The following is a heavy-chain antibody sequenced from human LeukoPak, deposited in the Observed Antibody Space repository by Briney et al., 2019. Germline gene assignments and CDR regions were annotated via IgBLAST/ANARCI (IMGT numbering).Heavy chain of an antibody. D-gene: IGHD2-8*01. Sequence: SETLSLTCTVSGGSISSSSYYWGWIRQPPGKGLEWIGSIYYSGSTYYNPSLKSRVTISVDTSKNQFSLKLSSVTAADTAVYCCARVGLKVMVYAYDYWGQGTLVTVSS. CDR1: GGSISSSSYY. CDR3: ARVGLKVMVYAYDY. V-gene: IGHV4-39*01. CDR2: IYYSGST. J-gene: IGHJ4*02.